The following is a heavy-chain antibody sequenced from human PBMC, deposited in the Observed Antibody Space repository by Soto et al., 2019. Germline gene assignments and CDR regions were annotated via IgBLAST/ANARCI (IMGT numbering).Heavy chain of an antibody. CDR1: GYTFTSYD. V-gene: IGHV1-8*01. J-gene: IGHJ4*02. Sequence: ASVKVSCKASGYTFTSYDINWVRQATGQGLEGMGWMNPNNGKTGYAQKFQGRVTMTRNTSIRTAYMDLSSLRSEDTAVYFCARGPADGEGATHYWGQGSLMTVYS. D-gene: IGHD1-26*01. CDR2: MNPNNGKT. CDR3: ARGPADGEGATHY.